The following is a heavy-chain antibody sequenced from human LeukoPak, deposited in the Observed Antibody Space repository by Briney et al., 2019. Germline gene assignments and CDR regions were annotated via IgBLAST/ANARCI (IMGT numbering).Heavy chain of an antibody. CDR2: IYYSGST. CDR3: ARFYYDSSGYYQTSDAFDI. D-gene: IGHD3-22*01. Sequence: SGTLSLTCAVSGGSISSSNWWSWIRQPPGKGLEWIGYIYYSGSTYYNPSLKSRVTISVDTSKNQFSLKLSSVTAADTAVYYCARFYYDSSGYYQTSDAFDIWGQGTMVTVSS. V-gene: IGHV4-30-4*01. CDR1: GGSISSSNW. J-gene: IGHJ3*02.